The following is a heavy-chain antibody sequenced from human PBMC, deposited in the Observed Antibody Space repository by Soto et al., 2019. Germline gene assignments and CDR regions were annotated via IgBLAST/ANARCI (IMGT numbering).Heavy chain of an antibody. J-gene: IGHJ5*02. CDR2: IFSNDEK. Sequence: QVTVKESGPVLVKPTETLTLTCTVSGFSLSNAGLGVSWIRQPPGKALEWLAHIFSNDEKSYSTSLKSRLTVSKDTSKLQVVLTMTTMDPVDTATYYCASTYSSSWYWFDPWGQGTLVTVSS. D-gene: IGHD6-13*01. V-gene: IGHV2-26*04. CDR1: GFSLSNAGLG. CDR3: ASTYSSSWYWFDP.